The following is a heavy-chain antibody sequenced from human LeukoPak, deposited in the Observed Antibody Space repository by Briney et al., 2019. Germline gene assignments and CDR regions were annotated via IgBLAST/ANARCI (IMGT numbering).Heavy chain of an antibody. CDR2: IYYSGST. J-gene: IGHJ4*02. CDR3: ASTYSSGWYFDY. Sequence: SETLSLTCTVSGGSLSSSSYYWGWLRQPPGKGLEWIGSIYYSGSTYYNPSLKSRVTISVDTSKNQFSLKLSSVTAADTAVYYCASTYSSGWYFDYWGQGTLVTVSS. CDR1: GGSLSSSSYY. D-gene: IGHD6-19*01. V-gene: IGHV4-39*01.